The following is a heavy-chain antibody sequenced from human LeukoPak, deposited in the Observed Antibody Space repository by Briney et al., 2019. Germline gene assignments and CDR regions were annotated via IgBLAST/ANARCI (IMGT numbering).Heavy chain of an antibody. CDR1: GGSVSSSSYY. J-gene: IGHJ4*02. V-gene: IGHV4-61*01. CDR3: ARYARGGSHYFDY. CDR2: IYYTGGT. D-gene: IGHD6-19*01. Sequence: SETLSLTCIVSGGSVSSSSYYWSWIRQPPGKGLEWIGYIYYTGGTNYNPSLKSRVTISVDTSKNQFSLKLNSVTAADTAVYYCARYARGGSHYFDYWGQGTLVTVSS.